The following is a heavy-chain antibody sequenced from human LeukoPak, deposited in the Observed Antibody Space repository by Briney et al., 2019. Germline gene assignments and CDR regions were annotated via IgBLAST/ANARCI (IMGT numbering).Heavy chain of an antibody. CDR3: ARAQLRFLEWPPNWFDP. Sequence: PSETLSLTCAVSGGSISSGGYSWSWIRQPPGKGLEWIGYIYYSGSTNYNPSLKSRVTISVDTSKNQFSLKLSSVTAADTAVYYCARAQLRFLEWPPNWFDPWGQGTLVTVSS. CDR2: IYYSGST. D-gene: IGHD3-3*01. CDR1: GGSISSGGYS. V-gene: IGHV4-61*08. J-gene: IGHJ5*02.